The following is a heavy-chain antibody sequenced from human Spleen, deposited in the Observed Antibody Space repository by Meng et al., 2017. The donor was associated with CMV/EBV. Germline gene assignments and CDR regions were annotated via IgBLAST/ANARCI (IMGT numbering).Heavy chain of an antibody. V-gene: IGHV1-18*01. J-gene: IGHJ4*02. CDR3: ARETLGYCSSTSCRQFDY. Sequence: YTFTSYGISWVRQAPGQGLEWMGWISAYNGNTNYAQKLQGRVTMTTDTSTSTAYMELRSLRSDDTAVYYCARETLGYCSSTSCRQFDYWGQGTLVTVSS. CDR2: ISAYNGNT. D-gene: IGHD2-2*01. CDR1: YTFTSYG.